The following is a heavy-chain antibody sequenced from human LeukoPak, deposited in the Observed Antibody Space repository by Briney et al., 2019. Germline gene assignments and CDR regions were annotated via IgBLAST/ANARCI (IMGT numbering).Heavy chain of an antibody. Sequence: PGGSLRLSCAASGFTFSSYAMSWVRQAPGKGLEWVAAMSGSGGSTYYADSVKGRFTISGDNAKNTLCLQMNSLSAEDTAVYYCAKDRSVIAVAGFDYWGQGTLVTVSS. V-gene: IGHV3-23*01. CDR3: AKDRSVIAVAGFDY. D-gene: IGHD6-19*01. CDR1: GFTFSSYA. CDR2: MSGSGGST. J-gene: IGHJ4*02.